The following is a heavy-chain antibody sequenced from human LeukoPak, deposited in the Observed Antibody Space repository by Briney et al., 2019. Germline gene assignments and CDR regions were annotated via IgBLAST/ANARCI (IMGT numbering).Heavy chain of an antibody. Sequence: GGSLRLSCATSGFTFSHYGMHWVRQAPGKGLEWVAVIWNDGTDKYYGDSVRGRFTISRDNSKNTVYLQMNSLKVEDTAVYYCAKDAQRGFDFSNSLESWGQGTLVTVSS. CDR2: IWNDGTDK. CDR3: AKDAQRGFDFSNSLES. D-gene: IGHD4-11*01. V-gene: IGHV3-33*06. J-gene: IGHJ4*02. CDR1: GFTFSHYG.